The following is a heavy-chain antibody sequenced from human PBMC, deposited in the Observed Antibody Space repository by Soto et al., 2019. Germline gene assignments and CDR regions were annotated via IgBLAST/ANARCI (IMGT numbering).Heavy chain of an antibody. D-gene: IGHD6-19*01. Sequence: PSQTLSLTCAISGDSVSSNSAAWNWIRQSPSRGLEWLGRTYCRSKWYNDYAVSVKSRITINPDTSKNQFSLQLNSVTPEDTAVYYCARGGHSSGWAPEPFDYWGQGTLVTVSS. J-gene: IGHJ4*02. CDR2: TYCRSKWYN. V-gene: IGHV6-1*01. CDR1: GDSVSSNSAA. CDR3: ARGGHSSGWAPEPFDY.